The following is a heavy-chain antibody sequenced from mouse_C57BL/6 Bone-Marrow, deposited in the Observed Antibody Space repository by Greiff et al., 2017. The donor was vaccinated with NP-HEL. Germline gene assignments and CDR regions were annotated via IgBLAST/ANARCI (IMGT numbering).Heavy chain of an antibody. CDR3: ARKGWDKIWAY. D-gene: IGHD3-3*01. V-gene: IGHV1-9*01. CDR2: ILPGSGST. J-gene: IGHJ3*01. CDR1: GYTFTGYW. Sequence: QVQLQQSGAELMKPGASVKLSCKATGYTFTGYWIEWVKQRPGHGLEWIGEILPGSGSTNYNEKFKGKATFTADTSSNTAYMQLSSLTTEDSDIYYCARKGWDKIWAYWGQGTLVTVSA.